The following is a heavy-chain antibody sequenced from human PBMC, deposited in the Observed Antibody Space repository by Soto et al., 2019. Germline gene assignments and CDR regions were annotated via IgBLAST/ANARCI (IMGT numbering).Heavy chain of an antibody. CDR2: INSDGSST. J-gene: IGHJ4*02. D-gene: IGHD6-6*01. CDR1: GFTFRSYL. Sequence: PWGSLRLSCAASGFTFRSYLMQWVRQAPGKGLVWVSWINSDGSSTSYADSVKGRFTISRDNAKNTLYLQMNSLRAEDTAVYYCASGGSSLNFDSWGQGTLVTVSS. CDR3: ASGGSSLNFDS. V-gene: IGHV3-74*01.